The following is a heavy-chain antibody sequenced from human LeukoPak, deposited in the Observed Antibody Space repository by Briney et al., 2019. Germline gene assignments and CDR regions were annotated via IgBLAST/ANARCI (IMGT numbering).Heavy chain of an antibody. CDR1: GFTFSTYV. J-gene: IGHJ4*02. D-gene: IGHD1-1*01. Sequence: PGGSRRLSCAASGFTFSTYVISWDRQAPGKGLEWVSAISGSGGSTYYADSVKGRFTISRDNSKNTLYLQMNSLGADDTAVYYCAKGNWRYFDYWGQGTLVTVSS. CDR3: AKGNWRYFDY. V-gene: IGHV3-23*01. CDR2: ISGSGGST.